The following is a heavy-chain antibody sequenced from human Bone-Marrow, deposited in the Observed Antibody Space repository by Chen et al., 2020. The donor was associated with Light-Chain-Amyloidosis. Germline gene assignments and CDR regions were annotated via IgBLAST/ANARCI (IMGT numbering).Heavy chain of an antibody. CDR2: IRGSGGSR. Sequence: EVQLVESGGGLLQRGGSLRLSCAASGFAFRSYAMSWVRQAPGKGLGWVSTIRGSGGSRYYGDSVKGRLTISRDNSKNALSLQMNGLRAEDTAVYYCAKDISYDDILPGYPADAFDIWGQGTMVTVSS. D-gene: IGHD3-9*01. CDR3: AKDISYDDILPGYPADAFDI. CDR1: GFAFRSYA. V-gene: IGHV3-23*04. J-gene: IGHJ3*02.